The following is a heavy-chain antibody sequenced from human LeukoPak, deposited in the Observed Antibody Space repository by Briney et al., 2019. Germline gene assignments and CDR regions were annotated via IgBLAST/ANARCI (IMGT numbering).Heavy chain of an antibody. CDR3: ARVGGAYYAFWSGYYRGNDWFDP. J-gene: IGHJ5*02. CDR1: GGSISSGSYY. Sequence: SETLSLTCTVSGGSISSGSYYWSWIRQPAGKGLEWIGRIYTSGSTNYNPSLKSRVTISVDTSKNQFSLKLSSVTAADTAVYYCARVGGAYYAFWSGYYRGNDWFDPWGQGTLVTVSS. V-gene: IGHV4-61*02. CDR2: IYTSGST. D-gene: IGHD3-3*01.